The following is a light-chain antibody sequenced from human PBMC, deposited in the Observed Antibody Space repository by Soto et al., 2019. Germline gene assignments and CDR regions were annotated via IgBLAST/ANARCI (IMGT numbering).Light chain of an antibody. J-gene: IGKJ2*01. CDR1: QSISSY. CDR3: QQSYSTPYT. Sequence: DTQVTQSQSSLSASIGYRVTITCRASQSISSYLNWYQQKPGKAPKLLIYAASSLQSGVPSRFSGSGSGTDFTLTISSLQPEDFATYYCQQSYSTPYTFGQGTKVDIK. CDR2: AAS. V-gene: IGKV1-39*01.